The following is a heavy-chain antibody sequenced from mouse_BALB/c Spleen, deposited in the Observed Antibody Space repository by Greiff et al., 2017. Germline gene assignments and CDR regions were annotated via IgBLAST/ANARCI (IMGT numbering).Heavy chain of an antibody. D-gene: IGHD1-1*02. J-gene: IGHJ4*01. CDR2: ISNGGGST. Sequence: EVNVVESGGGLVQPGGSLKLSCAASGFTFSSYTMSWVRQTPEKRLEWVAYISNGGGSTYYPDTVKGRFTISRDNAKNTLYLQMSSLKSEDTAMYYCARLSMGAMDYWGQGTSVTVSS. CDR1: GFTFSSYT. CDR3: ARLSMGAMDY. V-gene: IGHV5-12-2*01.